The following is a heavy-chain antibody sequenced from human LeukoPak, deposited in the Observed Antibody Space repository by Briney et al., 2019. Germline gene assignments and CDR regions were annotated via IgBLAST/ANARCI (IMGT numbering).Heavy chain of an antibody. Sequence: ASVKVSCKASGYTFTSYAMHWVRQAPGQRLEWMGRINPNSGGTNYAQKFQGRVTMTRDTSISTAYMELSRLRSDDTAVYYCAPYYCSSTSCSFDYWGQGTLVTVSS. CDR1: GYTFTSYA. CDR2: INPNSGGT. D-gene: IGHD2-2*01. CDR3: APYYCSSTSCSFDY. J-gene: IGHJ4*02. V-gene: IGHV1-2*06.